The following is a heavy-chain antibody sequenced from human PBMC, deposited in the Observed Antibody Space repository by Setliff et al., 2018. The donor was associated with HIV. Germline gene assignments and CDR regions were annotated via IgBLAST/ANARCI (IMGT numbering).Heavy chain of an antibody. J-gene: IGHJ4*02. CDR2: ISYDGTKT. Sequence: GESLKISCAASGFTFRDHAVHWVRQAPGKGLEWVAIISYDGTKTHYSDSVKGRFTISRDNSKNILYLQMSDLRPEDTAMYYCARDQILSRASRFCSGSSCFYFDPWGLGTLVTVSS. CDR3: ARDQILSRASRFCSGSSCFYFDP. V-gene: IGHV3-30*04. D-gene: IGHD2-15*01. CDR1: GFTFRDHA.